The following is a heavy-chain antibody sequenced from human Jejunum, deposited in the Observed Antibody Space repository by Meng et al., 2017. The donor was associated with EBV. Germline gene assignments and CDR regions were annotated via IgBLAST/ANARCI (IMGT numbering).Heavy chain of an antibody. CDR2: INQVGST. D-gene: IGHD1-14*01. CDR3: ARASSERLLDY. Sequence: QVRLQESGPGLVKPSGTLSFTCAVSTDFISSYEWWSWVRQPPGKGLEWLGEINQVGSTYYNPSLKSRVTISIDTSKRQFSLRLNSMTAADTAVYYCARASSERLLDYWGQGTLVTVSS. V-gene: IGHV4-4*02. CDR1: TDFISSYEW. J-gene: IGHJ4*02.